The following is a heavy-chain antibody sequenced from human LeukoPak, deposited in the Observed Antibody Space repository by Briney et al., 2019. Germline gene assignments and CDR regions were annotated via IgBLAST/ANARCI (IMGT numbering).Heavy chain of an antibody. CDR3: ARSSSTMTTWSYDY. CDR1: GFTFIKYW. Sequence: PGGSLRLSCATSGFTFIKYWMSWVRQAPGKGLEWVANIKQDGSDKYYVDSVTGRFTISRDNARNSLYLHMNSLRAEDTAVYYCARSSSTMTTWSYDYWGQGALVTVSS. V-gene: IGHV3-7*01. D-gene: IGHD4-17*01. J-gene: IGHJ4*02. CDR2: IKQDGSDK.